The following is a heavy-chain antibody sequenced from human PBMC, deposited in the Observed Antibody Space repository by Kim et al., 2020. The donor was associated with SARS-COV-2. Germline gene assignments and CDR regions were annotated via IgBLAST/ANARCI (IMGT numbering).Heavy chain of an antibody. V-gene: IGHV3-74*01. CDR1: GFTFSSYW. J-gene: IGHJ4*02. CDR3: ARSIVGPSTVY. D-gene: IGHD1-26*01. Sequence: GGSLRLSCAASGFTFSSYWMHWVRQAPGKGLVWVSRINSDGSGTVYADSVKGRFTISRDNAKNTLYLQMNSLRAEDTAVYYCARSIVGPSTVYWGQGTLGTVSS. CDR2: INSDGSGT.